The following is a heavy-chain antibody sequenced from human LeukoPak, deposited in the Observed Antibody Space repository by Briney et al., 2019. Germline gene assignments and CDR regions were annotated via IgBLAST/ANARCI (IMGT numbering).Heavy chain of an antibody. CDR3: ARSPTYYDILYGERPPDY. D-gene: IGHD3-9*01. J-gene: IGHJ4*02. Sequence: GGSLRLSCAASGFTFSSYWMSWVRQAPDKGLEWVAVIWYDGSNKYYADSVKGRFTISRDNSKNTLYLQMNSLRAEDTAVYYCARSPTYYDILYGERPPDYWGQGTLVTVSS. CDR2: IWYDGSNK. V-gene: IGHV3-33*08. CDR1: GFTFSSYW.